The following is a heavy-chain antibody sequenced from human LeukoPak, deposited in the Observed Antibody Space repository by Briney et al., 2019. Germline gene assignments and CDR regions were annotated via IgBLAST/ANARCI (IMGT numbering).Heavy chain of an antibody. Sequence: GGSLRLSCAASGFTFSSYSMNWVRQAPGKGLEWVSSISSSSRYIYYADSVKGRFTISRDNAKNSLYLQMNSLRAEDTAVYYCARRLGCTMIGMRAFDIWGQGTMVTVSS. V-gene: IGHV3-21*01. D-gene: IGHD3-22*01. CDR1: GFTFSSYS. J-gene: IGHJ3*02. CDR2: ISSSSRYI. CDR3: ARRLGCTMIGMRAFDI.